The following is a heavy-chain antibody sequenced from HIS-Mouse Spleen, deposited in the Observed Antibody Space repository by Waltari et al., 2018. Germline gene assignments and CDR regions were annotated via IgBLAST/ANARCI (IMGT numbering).Heavy chain of an antibody. V-gene: IGHV3-7*01. J-gene: IGHJ4*02. CDR2: IKQDGSEK. CDR3: AREPHYGGNSHFDY. D-gene: IGHD4-17*01. Sequence: EVQLVESGGGLVQPGGSLRLSCAASGFTFRSHWMSWVRQAPGKGLEWVANIKQDGSEKYYVDSVKGRFTISRDNAKNSLYLQMNSLRAEDTAVYYCAREPHYGGNSHFDYWGQGTLVTVSS. CDR1: GFTFRSHW.